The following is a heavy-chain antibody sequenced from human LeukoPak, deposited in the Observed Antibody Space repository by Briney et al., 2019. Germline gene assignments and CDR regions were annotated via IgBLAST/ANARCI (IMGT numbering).Heavy chain of an antibody. CDR3: ASLGLSITGKQGIDY. Sequence: TSQTLSLTCAVYGGSFSGYYCSWIRQPPRKGLDWIGEINPSGSTNYNPSLTTRVTISVDTSKNQFSLKLGSVTAADTAVYYCASLGLSITGKQGIDYWGQGTLVTVSS. J-gene: IGHJ4*02. CDR1: GGSFSGYY. CDR2: INPSGST. V-gene: IGHV4-34*01. D-gene: IGHD1-20*01.